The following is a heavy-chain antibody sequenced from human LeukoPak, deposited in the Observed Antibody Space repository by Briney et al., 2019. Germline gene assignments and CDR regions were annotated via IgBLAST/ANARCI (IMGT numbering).Heavy chain of an antibody. V-gene: IGHV3-43*02. CDR1: GITFDDYA. D-gene: IGHD3-22*01. CDR3: ANRGYYDSSGYLDGFYP. Sequence: PGGSLRLSCAASGITFDDYAMHWVRQAPGKGLEWVSLISGDGGSTYYADSVKGRFTISRDNSKNSLYLQMNSLRTEDTALYYCANRGYYDSSGYLDGFYPWGQGTLVTVSS. CDR2: ISGDGGST. J-gene: IGHJ5*02.